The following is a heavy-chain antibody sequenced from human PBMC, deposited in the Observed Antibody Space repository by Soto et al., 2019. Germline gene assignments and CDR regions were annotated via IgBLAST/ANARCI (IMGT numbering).Heavy chain of an antibody. D-gene: IGHD2-2*01. Sequence: VQLVESGGGLVQPGGSLRLSCAASGFTFSSYWMSWVRQAPGKGLEWVANIKQDGSEKYYVDSVKGRFTISRDNAKNSLYLQMNSLRAEDTAVYYCAREANLYCSSTSCLYYYYYYGMDVWGQGTTVTVSS. CDR1: GFTFSSYW. CDR2: IKQDGSEK. V-gene: IGHV3-7*01. CDR3: AREANLYCSSTSCLYYYYYYGMDV. J-gene: IGHJ6*02.